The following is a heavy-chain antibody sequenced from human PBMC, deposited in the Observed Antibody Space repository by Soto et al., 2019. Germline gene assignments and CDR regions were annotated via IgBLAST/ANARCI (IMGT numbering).Heavy chain of an antibody. Sequence: EVQLVESGGGLVQPGGSLRLSCEGSGFTFSGHYMDWVRQAPGKGLEWLGRIRSKPNGHTTEYAASVKGRFTISRDDSKNSVYLQMNSLKSEDTAVYYCSTTVITAPLFEYWGQGTLVTVSS. D-gene: IGHD3-16*01. J-gene: IGHJ4*02. CDR1: GFTFSGHY. V-gene: IGHV3-72*01. CDR3: STTVITAPLFEY. CDR2: IRSKPNGHTT.